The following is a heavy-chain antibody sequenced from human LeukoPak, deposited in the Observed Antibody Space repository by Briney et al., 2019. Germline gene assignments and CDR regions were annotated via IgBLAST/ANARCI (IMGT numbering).Heavy chain of an antibody. D-gene: IGHD3-22*01. CDR3: ARLIVVVIRASYYYYGMDV. J-gene: IGHJ6*02. Sequence: PSETLSLTCAVYGGSFSGYYWSWIRQPPGKGLEWIGEINHSGSTNYNPSLKSRVTISVDTSKNQFSLKLSSVTAADTAVCYCARLIVVVIRASYYYYGMDVWGQGTTVTVSS. V-gene: IGHV4-34*01. CDR2: INHSGST. CDR1: GGSFSGYY.